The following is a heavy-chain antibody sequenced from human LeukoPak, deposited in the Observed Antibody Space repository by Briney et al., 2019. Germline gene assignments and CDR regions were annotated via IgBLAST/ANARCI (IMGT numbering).Heavy chain of an antibody. Sequence: SEALSLTCTVSGGSISNYRWSWVRQPPGKGLEWIGFIYTTGSSDYNPSPKSRVTMSVDTSQNQVSMELRFLTAADTALYYCATSYDVKTAPYDLWGQGTLVTVSS. CDR2: IYTTGSS. CDR3: ATSYDVKTAPYDL. CDR1: GGSISNYR. D-gene: IGHD3-3*01. J-gene: IGHJ5*02. V-gene: IGHV4-4*09.